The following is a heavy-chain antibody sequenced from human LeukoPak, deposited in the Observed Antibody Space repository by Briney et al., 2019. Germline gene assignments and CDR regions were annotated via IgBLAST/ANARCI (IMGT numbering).Heavy chain of an antibody. CDR3: ARDRDYGGRLGY. V-gene: IGHV3-66*02. D-gene: IGHD4-23*01. Sequence: GGSLRLSCAASGFTVSNNYMNWVRQAPGKGLEWVSVIYSGGNTYYADSVKGRFTISRDNSKNTLHLQVNSLRAEDSAVYYCARDRDYGGRLGYWGQGTLVTVSS. CDR2: IYSGGNT. CDR1: GFTVSNNY. J-gene: IGHJ4*02.